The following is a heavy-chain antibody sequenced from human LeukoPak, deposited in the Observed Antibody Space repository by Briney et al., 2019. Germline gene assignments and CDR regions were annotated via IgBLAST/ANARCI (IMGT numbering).Heavy chain of an antibody. D-gene: IGHD6-19*01. Sequence: GGSLRLSCAASGFTFSSYGMHWVRQAPGKGLEWVAFIRYDGSNNYYADSVKGRFTISRDNSKNTVHLQMNSLRTEDTAVYSCAKDQWLVLDYWGQGTLVTVSP. J-gene: IGHJ4*02. CDR3: AKDQWLVLDY. V-gene: IGHV3-30*02. CDR1: GFTFSSYG. CDR2: IRYDGSNN.